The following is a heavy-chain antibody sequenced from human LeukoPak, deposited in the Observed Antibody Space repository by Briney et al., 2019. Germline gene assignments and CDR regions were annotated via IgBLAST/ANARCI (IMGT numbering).Heavy chain of an antibody. CDR3: VRGRYCNSISCDYFAY. CDR1: GFTFSSYW. Sequence: GGSLRLSCAASGFTFSSYWMSWVRQAPGKGLEWVANIKEDGSEKYYVDSVKGRFTISRDNAKNSLYLQMNSLRAEDTTVYYCVRGRYCNSISCDYFAYWGQGTLVTVSS. J-gene: IGHJ4*02. D-gene: IGHD2-2*01. V-gene: IGHV3-7*01. CDR2: IKEDGSEK.